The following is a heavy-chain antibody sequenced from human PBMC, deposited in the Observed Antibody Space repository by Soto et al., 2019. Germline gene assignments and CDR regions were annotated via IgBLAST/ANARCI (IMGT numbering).Heavy chain of an antibody. Sequence: QVQLQPWGAGLLKPSETLSLTCAVYGGSFSGYYWSWIRQPPGKGLEWIGEINHSGSTNYNPSLKSRVTISVDTSKNQFSLKLSSVTAADTAVYYCARGRIAVAGYIDYWGQGTLVTVSS. J-gene: IGHJ4*02. D-gene: IGHD6-19*01. CDR3: ARGRIAVAGYIDY. CDR2: INHSGST. CDR1: GGSFSGYY. V-gene: IGHV4-34*01.